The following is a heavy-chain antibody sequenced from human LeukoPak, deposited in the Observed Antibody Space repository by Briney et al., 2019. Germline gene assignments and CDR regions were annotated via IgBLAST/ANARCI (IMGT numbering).Heavy chain of an antibody. CDR3: TTDDYGGNSGGPSDY. D-gene: IGHD4-23*01. J-gene: IGHJ4*02. CDR2: IKSKTDGGTT. V-gene: IGHV3-15*01. CDR1: GFTFSNAW. Sequence: GGSLRLSCAASGFTFSNAWMSWVRQAPGKGLEWVGRIKSKTDGGTTDYAAPVKGRFTISRDDSKNTLYLQMNSLKTEDTAVYYCTTDDYGGNSGGPSDYWGQGTLVTVSS.